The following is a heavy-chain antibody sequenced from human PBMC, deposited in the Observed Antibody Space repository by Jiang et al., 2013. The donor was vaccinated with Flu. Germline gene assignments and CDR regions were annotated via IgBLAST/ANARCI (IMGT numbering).Heavy chain of an antibody. J-gene: IGHJ5*02. V-gene: IGHV4-30-4*07. CDR3: ARDSSSWNWFDP. CDR2: GST. Sequence: GSTYYNPSLENRVTISVDTSKNQFSLKVNYVTAADTAVYYCARDSSSWNWFDPWGQGTLVTVSS. D-gene: IGHD6-13*01.